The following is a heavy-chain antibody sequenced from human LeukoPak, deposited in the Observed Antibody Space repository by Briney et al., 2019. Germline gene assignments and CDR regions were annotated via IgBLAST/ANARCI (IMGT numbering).Heavy chain of an antibody. CDR3: AREAYDYVWGSYRFGTPYGMDV. V-gene: IGHV3-66*01. D-gene: IGHD3-16*02. CDR1: GFTVSSNY. CDR2: IYSGGST. J-gene: IGHJ6*02. Sequence: GGSLRLSCAASGFTVSSNYMSWVRQAPGKGLEWVSVIYSGGSTYDADSVKGRFTISRDNSKNTLYLQMNSLRAEDTAVYYCAREAYDYVWGSYRFGTPYGMDVWGQGTTVTVSS.